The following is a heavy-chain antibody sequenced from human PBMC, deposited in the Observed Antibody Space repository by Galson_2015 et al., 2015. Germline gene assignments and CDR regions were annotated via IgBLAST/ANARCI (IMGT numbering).Heavy chain of an antibody. D-gene: IGHD6-19*01. J-gene: IGHJ4*02. CDR1: GFTFDNYG. CDR2: INWDSGSL. Sequence: SLRLSCAASGFTFDNYGMHWVRQAPGKGLEWVSGINWDSGSLGYADSMKGRFTISRDNAKNSLYLQMNSLRPEDTALYYCARGPFNSGWYPTDDWGQGTLVTVSS. V-gene: IGHV3-9*01. CDR3: ARGPFNSGWYPTDD.